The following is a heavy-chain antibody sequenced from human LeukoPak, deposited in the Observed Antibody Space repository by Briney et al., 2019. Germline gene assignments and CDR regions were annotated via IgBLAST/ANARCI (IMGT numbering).Heavy chain of an antibody. Sequence: GGSLRLSCAASGFNFSSYAMHWVRQAPGKGLEWVAVISYDGSNKYYADSVKGRFTISRDNSKNTLYLQMNSLRAEDTAVYYCAREQSYGEVNWFDPWGQGTLVTVSS. CDR3: AREQSYGEVNWFDP. CDR2: ISYDGSNK. CDR1: GFNFSSYA. V-gene: IGHV3-30-3*01. J-gene: IGHJ5*02. D-gene: IGHD1-26*01.